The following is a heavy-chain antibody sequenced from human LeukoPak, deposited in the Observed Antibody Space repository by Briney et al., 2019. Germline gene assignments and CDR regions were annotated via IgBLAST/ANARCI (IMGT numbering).Heavy chain of an antibody. J-gene: IGHJ4*02. CDR2: ISVRSNYI. CDR3: ARLRRNSDSSGYYYYYDY. V-gene: IGHV3-21*01. Sequence: GGSLRLSCTASGFTFSSYAMSWVRQAPGKGLEWVSSISVRSNYIYYADSVRGRFSISRDDARNSLYLQMGSLRGDDTAVYYCARLRRNSDSSGYYYYYDYWGQGTLVTVSS. D-gene: IGHD3-22*01. CDR1: GFTFSSYA.